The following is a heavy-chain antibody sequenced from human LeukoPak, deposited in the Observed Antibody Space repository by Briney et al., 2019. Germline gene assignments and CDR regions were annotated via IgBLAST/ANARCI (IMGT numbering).Heavy chain of an antibody. J-gene: IGHJ3*02. CDR1: GLTFSGSA. V-gene: IGHV3-73*01. Sequence: QPGGSLRLSCAASGLTFSGSAMHWVRQASGKGLEWVGHIRSKANSFATAYGVSVKGRFAISRDDSKNTAYLQMSSLKTEDTAVYYCTIYSGSFPDAFDIWGQGTMVTVSS. CDR3: TIYSGSFPDAFDI. D-gene: IGHD1-26*01. CDR2: IRSKANSFAT.